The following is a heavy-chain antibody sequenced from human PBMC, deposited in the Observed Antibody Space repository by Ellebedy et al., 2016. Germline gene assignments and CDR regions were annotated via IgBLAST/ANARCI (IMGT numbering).Heavy chain of an antibody. CDR3: AGRLRWSGGYYVDY. Sequence: GGSLRLSCAASGFSFSDFYMSWIRQGPGKGLEWVSYISSGGSTIHYADSLRGRFTISRDNAKNSRYLQMNSLRAEDTAVYYCAGRLRWSGGYYVDYWGQGTRSPSPQ. V-gene: IGHV3-11*01. CDR1: GFSFSDFY. D-gene: IGHD3-22*01. J-gene: IGHJ4*02. CDR2: ISSGGSTI.